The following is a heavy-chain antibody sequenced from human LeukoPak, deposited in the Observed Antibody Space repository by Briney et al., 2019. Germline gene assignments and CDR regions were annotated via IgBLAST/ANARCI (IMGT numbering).Heavy chain of an antibody. CDR2: IYWDDDK. CDR1: GFSLTISPVG. V-gene: IGHV2-5*02. D-gene: IGHD6-13*01. Sequence: SGPTEVTLTQPLTLTGTISGFSLTISPVGVSCIRQPPGKALEWLAVIYWDDDKRYSPSPKSRHTITKDTSKNQVVLTKTNMASVDTGTYYCARFHSSSPDWFDPWGQGTLVTVAS. CDR3: ARFHSSSPDWFDP. J-gene: IGHJ5*02.